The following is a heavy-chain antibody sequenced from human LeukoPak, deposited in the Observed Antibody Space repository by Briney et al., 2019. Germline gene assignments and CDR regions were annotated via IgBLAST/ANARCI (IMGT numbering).Heavy chain of an antibody. J-gene: IGHJ3*02. V-gene: IGHV5-51*01. CDR1: GYSFTNYW. CDR2: IYPGDSDT. CDR3: ATLLGYQLLLPDI. D-gene: IGHD2-2*01. Sequence: ESLKISCKGSGYSFTNYWIGWVRQTPGKGLEWMGIIYPGDSDTTYSPSFQGQVTISADTSISTAYMELSRLRSDDTAVYYCATLLGYQLLLPDIWGQGTMVTVSS.